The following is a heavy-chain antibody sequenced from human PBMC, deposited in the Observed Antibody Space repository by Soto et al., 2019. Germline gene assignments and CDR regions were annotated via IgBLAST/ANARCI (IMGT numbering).Heavy chain of an antibody. J-gene: IGHJ4*02. CDR1: GYTFSNFW. V-gene: IGHV5-10-1*01. CDR3: ARQIYDSDTGPNFQYYFDS. D-gene: IGHD3-22*01. CDR2: IDPSDSQT. Sequence: GESLKISCQCSGYTFSNFWIGWVRQLPGQGLEWMGRIDPSDSQTYYSPSFRGHVTISVTKSITTVFLQWSSLRASDTAMYYYARQIYDSDTGPNFQYYFDSWGQGTPVTVSS.